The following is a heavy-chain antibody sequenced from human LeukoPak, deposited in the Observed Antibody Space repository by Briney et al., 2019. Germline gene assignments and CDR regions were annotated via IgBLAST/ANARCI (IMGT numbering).Heavy chain of an antibody. CDR2: MNPNSGNT. CDR3: ARAWNGCSDY. D-gene: IGHD4/OR15-4a*01. V-gene: IGHV1-8*03. Sequence: ASVKVSCKASGGTFSSYAINWVRQATGQGLEWMEWMNPNSGNTGYAQKFQGRVTITRNTSISTAYMELSSLRSDDTAVYYCARAWNGCSDYWGQGTLVTVSS. J-gene: IGHJ4*02. CDR1: GGTFSSYA.